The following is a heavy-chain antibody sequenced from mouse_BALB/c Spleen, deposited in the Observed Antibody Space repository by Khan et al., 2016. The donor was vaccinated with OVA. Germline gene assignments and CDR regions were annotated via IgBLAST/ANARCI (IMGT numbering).Heavy chain of an antibody. CDR2: IYPVDGST. J-gene: IGHJ2*01. CDR3: ARGDYGYLDY. CDR1: GYTLTSYY. V-gene: IGHV1S56*01. Sequence: QVQLQQSGPELVRPGASVKMSCKASGYTLTSYYLHWVKQRPGQGLEWIGWIYPVDGSTKCNEKFKDKTTLTADKSSSTASMLLSSLTSKDSAIYFCARGDYGYLDYWGQGTTLTVSS. D-gene: IGHD1-1*01.